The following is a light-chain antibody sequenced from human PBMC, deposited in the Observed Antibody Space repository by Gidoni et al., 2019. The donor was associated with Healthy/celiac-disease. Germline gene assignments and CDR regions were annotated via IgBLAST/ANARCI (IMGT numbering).Light chain of an antibody. Sequence: QYVLPPPPSVSGAPGQRVTISCTGSSSTIGAGYDLHWYEQLPGTAPKLLIYGNSNRPSGVPDRFSGSKPGTSAALAITGLQAEDEADYYCQSYDSSLSALFGGGTKLTVL. CDR2: GNS. V-gene: IGLV1-40*01. CDR1: SSTIGAGYD. CDR3: QSYDSSLSAL. J-gene: IGLJ2*01.